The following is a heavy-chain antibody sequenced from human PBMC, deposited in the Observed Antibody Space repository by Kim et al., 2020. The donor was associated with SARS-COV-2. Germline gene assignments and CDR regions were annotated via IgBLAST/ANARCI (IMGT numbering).Heavy chain of an antibody. D-gene: IGHD3-10*01. CDR3: TTGTRPY. CDR1: GLRFSNAW. J-gene: IGHJ4*02. V-gene: IGHV3-15*01. Sequence: GGSLRLSCAASGLRFSNAWMSWVRQAPGKGLEWIGRIKSKTDGGTIDYIAPVEGRFTISRDDSKNTLYLQMNSLKTEDTAVYYCTTGTRPYRGQGTLVTVSS. CDR2: IKSKTDGGTI.